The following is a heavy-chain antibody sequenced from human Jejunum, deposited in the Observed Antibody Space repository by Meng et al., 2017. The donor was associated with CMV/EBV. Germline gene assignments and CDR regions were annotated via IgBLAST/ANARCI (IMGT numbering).Heavy chain of an antibody. CDR1: GGSMISYH. Sequence: QGHVQEAGPRLVKPSGTLSLTCSVSGGSMISYHWSWIRQPAGKGREWIGHIYTSGSTNYSPSLKSRVTMSLDTAKNQFSLKVSSVTAADTAVYYCARLSKDGWSTFDYWGQGTLVTVSS. CDR2: IYTSGST. V-gene: IGHV4-4*07. CDR3: ARLSKDGWSTFDY. J-gene: IGHJ4*02. D-gene: IGHD6-19*01.